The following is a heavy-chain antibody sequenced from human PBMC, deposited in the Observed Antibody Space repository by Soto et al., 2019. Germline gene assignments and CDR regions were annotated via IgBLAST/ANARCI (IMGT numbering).Heavy chain of an antibody. Sequence: PXGSLRLSCVASGFTFRNFGMHWVRQAPGKGLEWVAVISNDENIKQYADSVRGRFAIARDNSKNTLYLQVTSLRAEDTAIYYCARGLRSVLDYWGQGALVTVSS. CDR1: GFTFRNFG. CDR3: ARGLRSVLDY. CDR2: ISNDENIK. D-gene: IGHD6-6*01. J-gene: IGHJ4*02. V-gene: IGHV3-33*01.